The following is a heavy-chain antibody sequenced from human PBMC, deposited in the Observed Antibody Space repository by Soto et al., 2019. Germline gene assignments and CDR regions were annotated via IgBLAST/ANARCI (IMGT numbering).Heavy chain of an antibody. D-gene: IGHD3-22*01. V-gene: IGHV1-69*01. CDR1: GGLFSSYH. J-gene: IGHJ4*02. Sequence: QEQLVQSGAEVKKPGSSVKVSCKASGGLFSSYHISWVRQVPGQGLEWMGGIIPVFQTAYYTQRFQGRVTITANESTNTAYMELSSLRSEETAIYYCARGGSGYTWFNEFWGQGTLVTVSS. CDR2: IIPVFQTA. CDR3: ARGGSGYTWFNEF.